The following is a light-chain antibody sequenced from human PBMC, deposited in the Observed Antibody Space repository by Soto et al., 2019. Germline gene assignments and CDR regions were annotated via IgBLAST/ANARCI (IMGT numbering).Light chain of an antibody. J-gene: IGKJ5*01. CDR2: AAS. V-gene: IGKV1-12*01. CDR3: QQDNSFTIT. Sequence: EIQMTQSPSSVSASVGDRVTITCRASQVISTSLAWYQQKQGRAPKLLIYAASSLQSGVPSRFSGSASGTDGTITISSLKKEDGAMYYCQQDNSFTITFGQGTRLEIK. CDR1: QVISTS.